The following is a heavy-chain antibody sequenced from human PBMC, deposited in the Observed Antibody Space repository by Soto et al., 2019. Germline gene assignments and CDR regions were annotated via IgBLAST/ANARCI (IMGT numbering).Heavy chain of an antibody. CDR2: ISYDGSNK. Sequence: GGSLRLSCAASGFTFSSYGMHWVRQAPGKGLEWVAVISYDGSNKYYADSVKGRFTISRDNSKNTLYLQMNSLRAEDTAVYYCAKSLLIGGSVLPYGMDVWGQGTTVTVS. CDR3: AKSLLIGGSVLPYGMDV. V-gene: IGHV3-30*18. CDR1: GFTFSSYG. D-gene: IGHD2-15*01. J-gene: IGHJ6*02.